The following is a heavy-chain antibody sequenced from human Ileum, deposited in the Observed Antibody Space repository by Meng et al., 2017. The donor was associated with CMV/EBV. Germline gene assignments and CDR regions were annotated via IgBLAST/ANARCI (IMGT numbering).Heavy chain of an antibody. CDR1: GGSISSYY. CDR2: IYYSGST. CDR3: ARASLDV. J-gene: IGHJ6*02. Sequence: GSLRLSCTVSGGSISSYYWSWIRQPPGKGLEWIGYIYYSGSTNYNPSLKSRVTISVDTSKNQFSLKLSSVTAADTAVYYCARASLDVWGQGTPVTVSS. V-gene: IGHV4-59*01.